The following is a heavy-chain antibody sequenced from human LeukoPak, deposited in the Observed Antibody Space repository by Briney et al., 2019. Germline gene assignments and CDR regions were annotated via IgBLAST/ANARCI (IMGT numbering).Heavy chain of an antibody. CDR2: INAGNGNE. D-gene: IGHD2-2*01. J-gene: IGHJ6*04. CDR3: ASSSTYDRGAYFYALDV. CDR1: GYSFTGFA. Sequence: ASVKVSCKASGYSFTGFALHWVRQAPGQRLEWMGWINAGNGNEKYSPKFQGRVTMTRDTSATTIYMELSSLKSEDSAVYYCASSSTYDRGAYFYALDVWGKGTTVTVSS. V-gene: IGHV1-3*01.